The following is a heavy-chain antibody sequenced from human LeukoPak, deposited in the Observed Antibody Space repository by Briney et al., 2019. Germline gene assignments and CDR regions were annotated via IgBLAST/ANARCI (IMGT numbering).Heavy chain of an antibody. CDR3: AREGDYYDSSGPNWFDP. J-gene: IGHJ5*02. CDR1: GYTFTGYY. Sequence: GASVKVSCKASGYTFTGYYMHWVRQAPGQGLEWMGWINPNSGGTNYAQKFQGRVTMTRDTSISTAYMELSRLRSDDTAVYYCAREGDYYDSSGPNWFDPWGKGTLVTVSS. V-gene: IGHV1-2*02. CDR2: INPNSGGT. D-gene: IGHD3-22*01.